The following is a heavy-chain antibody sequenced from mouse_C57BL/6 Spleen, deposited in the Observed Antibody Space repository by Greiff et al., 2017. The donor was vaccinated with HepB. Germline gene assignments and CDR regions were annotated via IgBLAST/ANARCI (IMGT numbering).Heavy chain of an antibody. CDR3: TTDGNFVRFAY. CDR2: IDPEDGDT. J-gene: IGHJ3*01. D-gene: IGHD2-1*01. CDR1: GFNIKDYY. Sequence: EVQLQQSGAELVRPGASVKLSCTASGFNIKDYYMHWVKQRPEQGLEWIGRIDPEDGDTEYAPKFQGKATMTADTSSNTAYLQLSSLTSEDTAVYDCTTDGNFVRFAYWGQGTLVTVSA. V-gene: IGHV14-1*01.